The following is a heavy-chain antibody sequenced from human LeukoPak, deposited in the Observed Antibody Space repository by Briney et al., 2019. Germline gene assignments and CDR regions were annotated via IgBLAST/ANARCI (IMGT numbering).Heavy chain of an antibody. CDR1: GGSISSYY. CDR2: IYYSGST. Sequence: SETLSLTCTVSGGSISSYYWSWIRQPPGKGLEWIGYIYYSGSTNYHPSLKSRVTISVDTSKNQFSLRLSSVTAADTAVYHCARHWSGDSSGYYPLDYWGQGTLVTVSS. J-gene: IGHJ4*02. V-gene: IGHV4-59*08. D-gene: IGHD3-22*01. CDR3: ARHWSGDSSGYYPLDY.